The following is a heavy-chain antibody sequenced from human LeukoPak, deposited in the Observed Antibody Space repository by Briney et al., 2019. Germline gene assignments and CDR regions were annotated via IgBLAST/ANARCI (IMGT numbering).Heavy chain of an antibody. J-gene: IGHJ4*02. Sequence: PGGSLRLYCAASGFPFTNYWMNWVRQAPGKRPEWVGNINQDGSETNYVDSVKGRFSMSRDNAKTSLYLQMNSLRAEDTAVYYCATDRKVGAGVPRFDYWGQGALVTVPS. CDR3: ATDRKVGAGVPRFDY. V-gene: IGHV3-7*01. D-gene: IGHD1-26*01. CDR2: INQDGSET. CDR1: GFPFTNYW.